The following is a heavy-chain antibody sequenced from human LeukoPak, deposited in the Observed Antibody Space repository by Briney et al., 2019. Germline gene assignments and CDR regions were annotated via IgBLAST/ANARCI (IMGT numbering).Heavy chain of an antibody. V-gene: IGHV4-39*01. J-gene: IGHJ4*02. D-gene: IGHD6-25*01. Sequence: PSETLSLTCTVSGGSISIISSSTYSWGWIRQAPGKGLEWIGSLYYVENSHYNPSLKSRATLSVDTSNNQFSLKLTSVTAADAAVYFCARQLPTAAADTRGYFDYWAREPWSPSPQ. CDR1: GGSISIISSSTYS. CDR3: ARQLPTAAADTRGYFDY. CDR2: LYYVENS.